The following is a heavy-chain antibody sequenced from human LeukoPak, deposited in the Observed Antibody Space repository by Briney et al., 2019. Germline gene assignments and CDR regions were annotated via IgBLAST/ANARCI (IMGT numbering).Heavy chain of an antibody. CDR3: TDAVAG. CDR1: GFSVGNNY. J-gene: IGHJ4*02. V-gene: IGHV3-53*05. Sequence: PGGSLGLSCAASGFSVGNNYVTWVRQPPGKGLEWVSVIYSGGDTYYADSVKGRFTISRDNSKNMLYLQMNSLRVEDTAVYYCTDAVAGWGQGTLVTVS. CDR2: IYSGGDT. D-gene: IGHD4-23*01.